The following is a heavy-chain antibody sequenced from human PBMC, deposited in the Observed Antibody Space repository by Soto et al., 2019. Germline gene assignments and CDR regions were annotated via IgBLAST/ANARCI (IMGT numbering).Heavy chain of an antibody. CDR2: MSNSYSYI. D-gene: IGHD2-15*01. CDR3: ANEYCSGGSCYSGYFDY. Sequence: GSLRLSCSGSGFTFSTYSMSWVRQAPGKGLEWVSSMSNSYSYIYYADSVKGRFTISRDNANKPLYLHMNSLRAEDTAVYYCANEYCSGGSCYSGYFDYWGQGTLVTVSS. CDR1: GFTFSTYS. J-gene: IGHJ4*02. V-gene: IGHV3-21*01.